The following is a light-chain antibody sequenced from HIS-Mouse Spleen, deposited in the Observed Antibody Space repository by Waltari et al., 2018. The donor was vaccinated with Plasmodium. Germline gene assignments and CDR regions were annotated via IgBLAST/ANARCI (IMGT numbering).Light chain of an antibody. CDR3: QQNYNTWT. CDR2: AAS. J-gene: IGKJ1*01. CDR1: QRISSD. V-gene: IGKV1-39*01. Sequence: DIQMTQSPSSLSASVRDRVTITCRASQRISSDLNWYQQKPGKAPKLLIYAASSLQSGVPSRFSGSGAGTDFTLTISSLQPEDVATYYCQQNYNTWTFGQGTKVEIK.